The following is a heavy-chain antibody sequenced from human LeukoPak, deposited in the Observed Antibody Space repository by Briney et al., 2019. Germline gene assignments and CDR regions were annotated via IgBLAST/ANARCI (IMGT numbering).Heavy chain of an antibody. J-gene: IGHJ4*02. CDR3: AKDTYSSSLTGFDY. Sequence: GGSLRLSCAASGFTFDDYVMHWVRQAPGKGLEWVSGISWNSNSIGYADSVKGRFTISRDNARSSLYLQMNSLRAEDTALYYCAKDTYSSSLTGFDYWGQGTLVTVSS. V-gene: IGHV3-9*01. CDR1: GFTFDDYV. D-gene: IGHD6-6*01. CDR2: ISWNSNSI.